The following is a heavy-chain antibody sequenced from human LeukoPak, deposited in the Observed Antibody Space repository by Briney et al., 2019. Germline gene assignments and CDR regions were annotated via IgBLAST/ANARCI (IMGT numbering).Heavy chain of an antibody. CDR1: VYTFTDYY. CDR2: ITTISGGT. CDR3: ARGYTAYDEKTFDY. D-gene: IGHD5-12*01. J-gene: IGHJ4*02. V-gene: IGHV1-2*02. Sequence: ASVTVSYTASVYTFTDYYMHWVRQAPGQGREGMGWITTISGGTNYAQKFQGTVTMTRDTSISTAYMELSRLRSGDTAVYYCARGYTAYDEKTFDYWGQGTLVTVSS.